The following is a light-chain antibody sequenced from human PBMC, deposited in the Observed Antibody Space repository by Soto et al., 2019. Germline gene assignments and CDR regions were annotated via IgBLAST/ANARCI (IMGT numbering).Light chain of an antibody. CDR2: GAS. Sequence: EVVMTQSPATLSVSPGERATLSCRASRSVASNLAWYQHKPGQGPRLLLYGASTRASGIPARFSGSGSGTDFTLTITRLESEDFAVYYCQQYGSSLFTFGPGTKVDFK. V-gene: IGKV3-15*01. CDR3: QQYGSSLFT. CDR1: RSVASN. J-gene: IGKJ3*01.